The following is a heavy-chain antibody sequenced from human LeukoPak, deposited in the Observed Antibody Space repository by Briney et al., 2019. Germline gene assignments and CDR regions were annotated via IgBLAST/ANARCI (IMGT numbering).Heavy chain of an antibody. D-gene: IGHD4-17*01. CDR1: GGTFSSYA. J-gene: IGHJ4*02. CDR2: IIPIFGTA. V-gene: IGHV1-69*13. CDR3: ARGPTTTVTLDY. Sequence: GASVKVSCKASGGTFSSYAISWVRQAPGQGPEWMGGIIPIFGTANYAQKFQGRVTITADESTSTAYMELSSLRSEDTAVYYCARGPTTTVTLDYWGQGTLVTVSS.